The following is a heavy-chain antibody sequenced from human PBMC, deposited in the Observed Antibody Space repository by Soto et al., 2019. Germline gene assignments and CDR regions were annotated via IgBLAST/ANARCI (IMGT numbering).Heavy chain of an antibody. Sequence: QLQLQESGPGLVKPSETLSLTCTVSGGSISSSSYYWGWIRQPPGKGLEWIGSIYYSGSTYYNPSLKSRVTLSVDTSTSQFSLKLSSVTAADTAVYYCARQSRIQLRVAYWGQGTLVTVSS. D-gene: IGHD5-18*01. CDR3: ARQSRIQLRVAY. CDR1: GGSISSSSYY. V-gene: IGHV4-39*01. J-gene: IGHJ4*02. CDR2: IYYSGST.